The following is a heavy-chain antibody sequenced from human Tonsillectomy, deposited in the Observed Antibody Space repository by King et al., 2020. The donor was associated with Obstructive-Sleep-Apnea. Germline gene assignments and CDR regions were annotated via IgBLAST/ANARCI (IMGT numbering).Heavy chain of an antibody. J-gene: IGHJ1*01. CDR2: ISWNGGRT. CDR3: AKDGSGLGH. V-gene: IGHV3-43D*03. D-gene: IGHD3-16*01. CDR1: GFTFDDYA. Sequence: VQLVESGGVVVQPGGSLRLSCVASGFTFDDYARHCVRQAPGKGLEWVSLISWNGGRTYYADSVKGLFTITRAYIKHSLYLQMNSLRAEATACHYCAKDGSGLGHWGHGNLV.